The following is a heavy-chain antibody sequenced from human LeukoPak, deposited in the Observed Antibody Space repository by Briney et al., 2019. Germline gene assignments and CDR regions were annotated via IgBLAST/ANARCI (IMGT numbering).Heavy chain of an antibody. CDR1: GYTFTGYY. CDR2: IIPIFGTA. CDR3: ARDTPHDYGDYGAWYYYYYMDV. Sequence: GASVKVSCKASGYTFTGYYMHWVRQAPGQGLEWMGRIIPIFGTANYAQKFQGRVTITTDESTSTAYMELSSLRSEDTAVYYCARDTPHDYGDYGAWYYYYYMDVWGKGTTVTVSS. J-gene: IGHJ6*03. D-gene: IGHD4-17*01. V-gene: IGHV1-69*05.